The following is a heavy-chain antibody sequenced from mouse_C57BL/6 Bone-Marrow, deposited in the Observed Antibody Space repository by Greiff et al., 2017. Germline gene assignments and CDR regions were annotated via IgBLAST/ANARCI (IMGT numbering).Heavy chain of an antibody. CDR1: GYTFTSYW. CDR3: ARSYYSNYGRGFFDY. CDR2: IYPSDSET. V-gene: IGHV1-61*01. Sequence: VQLQQPGAELVRPGSSVKLSCKASGYTFTSYWMDWVKQRPGQGLEWIGNIYPSDSETHYNQKFKDKATLTVDKSSSTAYMQLSSLTSEDSAVYYCARSYYSNYGRGFFDYWGQGTTLTVSS. J-gene: IGHJ2*01. D-gene: IGHD2-5*01.